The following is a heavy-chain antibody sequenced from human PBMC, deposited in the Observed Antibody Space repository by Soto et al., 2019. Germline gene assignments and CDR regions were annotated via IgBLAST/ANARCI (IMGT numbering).Heavy chain of an antibody. V-gene: IGHV3-33*01. D-gene: IGHD3-10*01. Sequence: QVQLVESGGGVVQPGRSLRLSCAASGFTFSSYGMHWVRQAPGKGLEWVAVIWYDGSNKYYADSVKGRFTISRDNPKNTLYLQMNSLRAEDTAVYYCARDRVWFGELSGHDYYYGMDVWGQGTTVTVSS. CDR1: GFTFSSYG. CDR2: IWYDGSNK. CDR3: ARDRVWFGELSGHDYYYGMDV. J-gene: IGHJ6*02.